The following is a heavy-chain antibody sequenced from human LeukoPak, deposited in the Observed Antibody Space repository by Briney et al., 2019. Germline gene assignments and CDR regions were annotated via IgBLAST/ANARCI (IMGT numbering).Heavy chain of an antibody. CDR3: AKVAASSGELLWDLDY. Sequence: ASVKVSCKASGYTFTSYYMHWARQAPGQGLEWMGIINPSGGSTSYAQKFQGRVTMTRDTSTSTVYMELSSLRSEDTAVYYCAKVAASSGELLWDLDYWGQGTLVTVSS. CDR2: INPSGGST. D-gene: IGHD3-10*01. J-gene: IGHJ4*02. CDR1: GYTFTSYY. V-gene: IGHV1-46*03.